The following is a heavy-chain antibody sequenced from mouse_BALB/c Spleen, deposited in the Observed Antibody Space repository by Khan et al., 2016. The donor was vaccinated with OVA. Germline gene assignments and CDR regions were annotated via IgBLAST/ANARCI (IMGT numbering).Heavy chain of an antibody. V-gene: IGHV2-9*02. Sequence: QVQLKESGPGLVAPSQSLSITCTVSGFSLTSYGVHWVRQPPGKGLEWLGVIWAGGSTNYNPALMSRLSISKDNSKSQVCYKMNSLQTDDTAMYYCARLEDIWGQGTTLTVAS. CDR1: GFSLTSYG. CDR2: IWAGGST. J-gene: IGHJ2*01. D-gene: IGHD1-3*01. CDR3: ARLEDI.